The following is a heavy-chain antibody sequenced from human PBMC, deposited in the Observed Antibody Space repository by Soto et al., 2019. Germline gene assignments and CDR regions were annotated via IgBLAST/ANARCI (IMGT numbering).Heavy chain of an antibody. J-gene: IGHJ6*02. Sequence: QVQLVQSGAEVKKPGSSVKVSCKASGGTFSSYTISWVRQAPGQGLEWMGRIIPILGIANYAQKFQGRVTITADKSTSTAYMELSSLRSEETAVYYCAGSGISSSWYSGYYYGMDVWGQGTTVTVSS. V-gene: IGHV1-69*02. CDR2: IIPILGIA. D-gene: IGHD6-13*01. CDR3: AGSGISSSWYSGYYYGMDV. CDR1: GGTFSSYT.